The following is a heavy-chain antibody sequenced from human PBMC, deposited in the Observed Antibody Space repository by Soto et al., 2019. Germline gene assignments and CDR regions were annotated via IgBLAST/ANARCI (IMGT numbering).Heavy chain of an antibody. CDR3: AVRGGYTTPFDY. Sequence: EVQLVESGGGLFQPGGSLRLSCAASGITLSSYWMYWGRQAPGKGLVWVSRIHNDGSSTSYADSVKGRFTISRDNTKNTLHLEMNGLRVEDTVVYYCAVRGGYTTPFDYWGQGTLVTVSS. V-gene: IGHV3-74*01. J-gene: IGHJ4*02. CDR2: IHNDGSST. D-gene: IGHD1-26*01. CDR1: GITLSSYW.